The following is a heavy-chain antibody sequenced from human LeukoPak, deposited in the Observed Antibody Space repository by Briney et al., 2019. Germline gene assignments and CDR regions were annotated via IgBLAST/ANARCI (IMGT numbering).Heavy chain of an antibody. CDR3: ARGEYSSSPTDY. Sequence: GGSLRLSCAASGFTFSSYAMHWVRQAPGKGLEWVAVISYDGSNKYYADSVKGRFTISRDNSKKTLYLQMNSLRAEDTAVYYCARGEYSSSPTDYWGQGTLVTVSS. CDR2: ISYDGSNK. D-gene: IGHD6-6*01. CDR1: GFTFSSYA. V-gene: IGHV3-30-3*01. J-gene: IGHJ4*02.